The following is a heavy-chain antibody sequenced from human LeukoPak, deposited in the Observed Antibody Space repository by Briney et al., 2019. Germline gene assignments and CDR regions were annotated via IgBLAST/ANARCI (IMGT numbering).Heavy chain of an antibody. CDR1: GFTFSSYG. V-gene: IGHV4-4*02. CDR2: IYHSGST. J-gene: IGHJ4*02. Sequence: PGGSLRLSCAASGFTFSSYGMHWVRQPPGKGLEWIGEIYHSGSTNYNPSLKSRVTISVDKSNNQLSLKLSSVTAADTAVYYCARELSGRYFDYWGQGTLVTVSS. D-gene: IGHD6-19*01. CDR3: ARELSGRYFDY.